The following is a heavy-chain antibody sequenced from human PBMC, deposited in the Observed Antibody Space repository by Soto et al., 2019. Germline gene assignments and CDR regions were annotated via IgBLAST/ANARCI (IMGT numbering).Heavy chain of an antibody. D-gene: IGHD3-10*01. CDR2: IIPIFGTA. J-gene: IGHJ5*02. CDR3: AREGGRRLWFGELSWFDP. V-gene: IGHV1-69*13. Sequence: SVKVSCKASGGTFSSYAISWVRQAPGQGLEWMGGIIPIFGTANYAQKFQGRVTITADESTSTAYMELSSLRSEDTAVYYCAREGGRRLWFGELSWFDPRGQGSLVTVSS. CDR1: GGTFSSYA.